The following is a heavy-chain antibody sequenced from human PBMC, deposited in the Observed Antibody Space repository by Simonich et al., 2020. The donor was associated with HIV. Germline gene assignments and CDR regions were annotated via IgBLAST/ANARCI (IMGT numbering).Heavy chain of an antibody. J-gene: IGHJ4*02. CDR1: GITFPNAW. D-gene: IGHD3-10*01. CDR2: IKSKTDGGTI. CDR3: TTGVTMGR. V-gene: IGHV3-15*01. Sequence: EVQLVESGGGLVKPGGSLRLSCTASGITFPNAWMNWVRQAPGKGLEWVGRIKSKTDGGTIEYAPPRKGRFTISRDDSKNTLYLQMNSLKTEDTAVYFCTTGVTMGRWGQGTLVTVSS.